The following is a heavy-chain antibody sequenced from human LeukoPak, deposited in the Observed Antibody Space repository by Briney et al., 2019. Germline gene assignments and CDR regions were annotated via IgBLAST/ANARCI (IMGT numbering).Heavy chain of an antibody. CDR3: AKEGILCSSSSCHFDY. V-gene: IGHV3-23*01. D-gene: IGHD2-2*01. CDR2: ISGSGDAT. Sequence: GGSLRLSCAASGFTFSGSDMHWVRQAPGKGLEWVSTISGSGDATFYAHSVKGRFTVSRDNSKNTLYLQMTSLRPEDTAFYYCAKEGILCSSSSCHFDYWGQGTLVFVSS. J-gene: IGHJ4*02. CDR1: GFTFSGSD.